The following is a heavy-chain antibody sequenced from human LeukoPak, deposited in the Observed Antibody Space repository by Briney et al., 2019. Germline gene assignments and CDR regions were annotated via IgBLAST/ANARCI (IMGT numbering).Heavy chain of an antibody. CDR2: MNPNSGNT. Sequence: ASVKVSCKASGYTFTSYDINWVRQATGQGLEWMGWMNPNSGNTGYAQKFQGRVTMTRNTSISTAYMELSSLRSEDTAVYYCARGRRYSSGWYLFDYWGREPWSPSPQ. D-gene: IGHD6-19*01. J-gene: IGHJ4*02. CDR1: GYTFTSYD. CDR3: ARGRRYSSGWYLFDY. V-gene: IGHV1-8*01.